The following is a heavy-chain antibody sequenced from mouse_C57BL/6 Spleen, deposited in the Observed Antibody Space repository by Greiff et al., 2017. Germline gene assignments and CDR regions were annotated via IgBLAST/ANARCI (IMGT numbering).Heavy chain of an antibody. J-gene: IGHJ1*03. CDR1: GYTFTDYE. D-gene: IGHD4-1*01. Sequence: VQLQQSGAELVRPGASVTLSCKASGYTFTDYEMHWVKQTPVHGLEWIGAIDPETGGTDYNQKFKGKAILTADKSSSTAYMELRSLTSEDSAVYYCTRGAGTSYWYFDVWGTGTTVTVSS. CDR2: IDPETGGT. CDR3: TRGAGTSYWYFDV. V-gene: IGHV1-15*01.